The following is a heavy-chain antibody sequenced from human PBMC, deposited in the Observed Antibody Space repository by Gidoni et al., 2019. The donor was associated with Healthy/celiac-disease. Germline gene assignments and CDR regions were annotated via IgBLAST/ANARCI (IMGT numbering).Heavy chain of an antibody. CDR3: ARDYDFWSGYIDY. CDR1: GFTFSSYS. D-gene: IGHD3-3*01. J-gene: IGHJ4*02. Sequence: QVQLVESGGGVVQPGRSLGLSCAASGFTFSSYSMHWVRQAPGKGLEWVAVISYDGSNKYYADSVKGRFTISRYNSKNTLYLQMNSLRAEDTAVYYCARDYDFWSGYIDYWGQGTLVTVSS. CDR2: ISYDGSNK. V-gene: IGHV3-30-3*01.